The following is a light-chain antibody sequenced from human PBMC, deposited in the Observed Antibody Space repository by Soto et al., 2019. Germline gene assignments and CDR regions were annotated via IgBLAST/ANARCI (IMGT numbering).Light chain of an antibody. Sequence: DIPMTQSPSSLSASVGDRVTITCRASQSISYLNWYQQKPGKAPKLLISAASSLQSGVPSRFSGSGSGADFTLTINSLQPEDFATYYCQQRYTTPRTFGQGTKVEIK. CDR3: QQRYTTPRT. V-gene: IGKV1-39*01. CDR1: QSISY. J-gene: IGKJ1*01. CDR2: AAS.